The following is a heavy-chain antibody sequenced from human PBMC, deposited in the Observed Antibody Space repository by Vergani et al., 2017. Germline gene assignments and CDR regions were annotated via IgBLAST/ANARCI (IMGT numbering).Heavy chain of an antibody. V-gene: IGHV3-23*01. Sequence: EVQLLESGGGLVQLGGSLRLSCAASGFSFSDYAMSWVRQATGKGLEWVAAISGSGSTTYSADPVKGRFTVSRDNSKNTLFLQMNSLRAEDTAVYYCAKKGFCVTSSCYTTHIDTLQYWGQGALVTVSS. CDR2: ISGSGSTT. CDR3: AKKGFCVTSSCYTTHIDTLQY. J-gene: IGHJ4*02. CDR1: GFSFSDYA. D-gene: IGHD2-2*01.